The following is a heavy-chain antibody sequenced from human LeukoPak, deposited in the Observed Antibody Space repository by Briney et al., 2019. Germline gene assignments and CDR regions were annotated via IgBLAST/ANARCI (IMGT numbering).Heavy chain of an antibody. CDR1: GYSVNSAYY. Sequence: PSETLSLTCAVSGYSVNSAYYRGWIRQPPGKGLEWIGNLFPDLTTEYNPSLKGRVTISLDTSNNLFSLRLTSVTAADMALYFCAGMTTVIRGRRFDSWGQGALVTVSS. V-gene: IGHV4-38-2*01. CDR2: LFPDLTT. CDR3: AGMTTVIRGRRFDS. D-gene: IGHD4-23*01. J-gene: IGHJ4*02.